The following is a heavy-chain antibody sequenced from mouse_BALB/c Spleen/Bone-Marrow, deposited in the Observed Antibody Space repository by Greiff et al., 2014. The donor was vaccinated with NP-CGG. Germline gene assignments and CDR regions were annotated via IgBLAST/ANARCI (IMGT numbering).Heavy chain of an antibody. CDR1: GYTFTDYI. D-gene: IGHD4-1*01. J-gene: IGHJ3*01. V-gene: IGHV1-18*01. Sequence: VQLQQSGPELVKPGASVKITCKASGYTFTDYIMDWVRLSHGKSLEWIGDINVNNGGTIYNQKFKGKATLTVDKSSSTAYMELRSLTSEDTAVYYCVTGIAWFTYWGQGTLVTVPT. CDR3: VTGIAWFTY. CDR2: INVNNGGT.